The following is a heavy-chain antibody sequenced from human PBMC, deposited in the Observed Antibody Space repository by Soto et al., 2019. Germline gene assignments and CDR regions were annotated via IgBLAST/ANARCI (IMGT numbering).Heavy chain of an antibody. V-gene: IGHV1-8*01. Sequence: ASVKVSCTASGYTFTSYDINWVRQATGQGLEWMGWMNPNSGNTGYAQKFQGRVTMTRNTSISTAYMELSSLRSEDTAVYYCASDFWSGYYTGRRWGQGTLVTVSS. CDR2: MNPNSGNT. CDR1: GYTFTSYD. J-gene: IGHJ4*02. CDR3: ASDFWSGYYTGRR. D-gene: IGHD3-3*01.